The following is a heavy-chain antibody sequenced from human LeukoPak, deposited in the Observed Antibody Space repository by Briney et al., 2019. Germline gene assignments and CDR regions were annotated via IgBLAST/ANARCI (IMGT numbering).Heavy chain of an antibody. V-gene: IGHV3-21*01. D-gene: IGHD5-18*01. Sequence: GASLRLSCAASGFTFSSYSMNWVRQAPGKGLEWVSSISSSSSYIYYADSVKGRFTISRDNAKNSLYLQMNSLRAEDTAVYYCARETRGYSYGNFDYWGQGTLVTVSS. CDR1: GFTFSSYS. CDR3: ARETRGYSYGNFDY. J-gene: IGHJ4*02. CDR2: ISSSSSYI.